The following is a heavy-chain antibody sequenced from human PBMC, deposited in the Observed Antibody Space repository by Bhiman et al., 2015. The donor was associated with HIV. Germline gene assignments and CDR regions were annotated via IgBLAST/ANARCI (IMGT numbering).Heavy chain of an antibody. D-gene: IGHD2-21*02. CDR2: IYSDGTT. CDR3: TRGGGAYCGGDCLRTFDV. Sequence: EVQVVESGGGLVQPGGSLRLSCAASGFTVRSSYMSWVRQAPGKGLEHVSVIYSDGTTYYADSVKGRFTISRDSSKDTLYLQMNSLRAEDTAVYYCTRGGGAYCGGDCLRTFDVWGQGTMLTVS. J-gene: IGHJ3*01. V-gene: IGHV3-66*01. CDR1: GFTVRSSY.